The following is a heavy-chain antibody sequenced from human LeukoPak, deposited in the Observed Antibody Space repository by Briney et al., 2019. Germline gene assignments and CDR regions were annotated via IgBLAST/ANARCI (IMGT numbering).Heavy chain of an antibody. V-gene: IGHV3-74*01. J-gene: IGHJ4*02. D-gene: IGHD6-13*01. CDR3: ARHIAAAGPGFDY. Sequence: TGGSLRLSCAASGFTFSSYWMHWVRQAPGKGLVWVSRINSDGSRTSYADSVKGRFTISRDNAKNTLCLQMNSLRAEDTAVYYCARHIAAAGPGFDYWGQGTLVTVSS. CDR2: INSDGSRT. CDR1: GFTFSSYW.